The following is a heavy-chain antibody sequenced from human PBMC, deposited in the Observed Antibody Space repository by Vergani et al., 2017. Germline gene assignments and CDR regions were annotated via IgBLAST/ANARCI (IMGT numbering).Heavy chain of an antibody. D-gene: IGHD3-10*01. J-gene: IGHJ5*02. CDR1: GFTFSSYE. CDR2: ISSSGSTI. V-gene: IGHV3-48*03. Sequence: EVQLVESGGGLVQPGGSLRLSCAASGFTFSSYEMNWVRQAPGKGLEWVSYISSSGSTIYYADSVKGRFTISRDNAKNSLYLQMNSLRAEDTAVYYCAKDPLRARGDNWFDPWGQGTLVTVSS. CDR3: AKDPLRARGDNWFDP.